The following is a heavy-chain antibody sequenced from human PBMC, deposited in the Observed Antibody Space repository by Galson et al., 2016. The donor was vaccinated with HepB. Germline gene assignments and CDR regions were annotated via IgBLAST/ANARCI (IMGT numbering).Heavy chain of an antibody. CDR1: GFTFSSYA. CDR3: AKETAENDYYDSSGYSEWFDP. J-gene: IGHJ5*02. Sequence: SLRLSCAASGFTFSSYAMNWVRQAPGKGLEWVSGISGRGGCSYYANSVKGRFTISRDNSKNTLYLQMNSLRAEDTAVYYCAKETAENDYYDSSGYSEWFDPWGQGTLVTVSS. D-gene: IGHD3-22*01. V-gene: IGHV3-23*01. CDR2: ISGRGGCS.